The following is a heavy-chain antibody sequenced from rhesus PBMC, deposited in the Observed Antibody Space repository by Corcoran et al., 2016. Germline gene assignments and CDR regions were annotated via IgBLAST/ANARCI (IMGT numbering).Heavy chain of an antibody. Sequence: EVQLVESGGGLVQPGGSLRLSCAASGFTFSSYGMSWVRQAPGKGLEWVSYISNGGGSTYYADSVKGRFTISRDNSKNTLSLQMNSLRAEDMAVYYCAKENSYSGSWNRGPFDYWGQGVLVTVSS. CDR1: GFTFSSYG. CDR2: ISNGGGST. D-gene: IGHD6-25*01. J-gene: IGHJ4*01. CDR3: AKENSYSGSWNRGPFDY. V-gene: IGHV3S5*01.